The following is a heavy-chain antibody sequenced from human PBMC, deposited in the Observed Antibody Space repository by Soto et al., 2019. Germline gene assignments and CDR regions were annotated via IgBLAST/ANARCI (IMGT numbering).Heavy chain of an antibody. V-gene: IGHV3-30*18. Sequence: GGSLRLSCAASGFTFSSYGMHWVRQAPGKGLEWVAVISYDGSNKYYADSVKGRFTISRDNSKNTLYLQMNSLRAEDTAVYYCVKDRYSYGPHYYGMDVWGQGTTVTVSS. D-gene: IGHD5-18*01. J-gene: IGHJ6*02. CDR1: GFTFSSYG. CDR2: ISYDGSNK. CDR3: VKDRYSYGPHYYGMDV.